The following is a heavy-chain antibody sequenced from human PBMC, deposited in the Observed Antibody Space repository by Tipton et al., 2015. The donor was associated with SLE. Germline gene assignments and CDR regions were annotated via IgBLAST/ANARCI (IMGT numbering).Heavy chain of an antibody. D-gene: IGHD3-3*01. V-gene: IGHV5-51*03. CDR1: GYSFSIYW. CDR3: ARGRKFLEYTSDAFDF. CDR2: IYPADSDT. J-gene: IGHJ3*01. Sequence: QLVQSGAEVKKPGESLRISCQGSGYSFSIYWIGWVRQMPGKGLEWMGIIYPADSDTKYSPSFQGQVTISVDNSISTAYLQWSSLKASDTAMYYCARGRKFLEYTSDAFDFWGQGTMVSVSS.